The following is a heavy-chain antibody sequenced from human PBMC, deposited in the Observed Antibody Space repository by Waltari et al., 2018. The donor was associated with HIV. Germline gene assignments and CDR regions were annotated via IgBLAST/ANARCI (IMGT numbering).Heavy chain of an antibody. Sequence: HVQLLQSGPGLVTSSQTLSITCAISGDSVSSDSAAWNSIRLPPSGRLEWLGRTYHRSKWFQLYAPSVRGRIRVDVDTSVNHFSLHLDSVTPDDTAVYYCARDSNGLDYWGQGTVVTVSS. CDR1: GDSVSSDSAA. J-gene: IGHJ4*02. CDR3: ARDSNGLDY. V-gene: IGHV6-1*02. CDR2: TYHRSKWFQ. D-gene: IGHD4-4*01.